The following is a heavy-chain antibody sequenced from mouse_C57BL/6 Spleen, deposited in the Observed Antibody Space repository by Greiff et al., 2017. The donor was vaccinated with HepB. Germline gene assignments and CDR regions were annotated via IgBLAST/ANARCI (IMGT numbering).Heavy chain of an antibody. CDR3: ARADYEYWYFDV. V-gene: IGHV3-3*01. D-gene: IGHD2-4*01. CDR2: TFYSGIT. CDR1: GFSINSDCY. Sequence: EVMLVESGPSLVRPSQTLSLTCTVTGFSINSDCYWIWIRQFPGNKLEYIGYTFYSGITYYNPSLESRTYITRDTSKNQFSLKLSSVTTEDTATYYCARADYEYWYFDVWGTGTTVTVSS. J-gene: IGHJ1*03.